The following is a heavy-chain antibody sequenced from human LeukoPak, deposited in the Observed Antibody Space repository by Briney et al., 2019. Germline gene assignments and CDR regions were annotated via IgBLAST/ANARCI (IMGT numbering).Heavy chain of an antibody. CDR3: ARSRGMYGGSLAAFDI. D-gene: IGHD1-26*01. V-gene: IGHV1-2*02. CDR2: INPNSGGT. Sequence: ASVKVSCKASGYTFTGYYMHWVRQAPGQGLEWMGWINPNSGGTNYAQKFQGRVTMTRDTSISTAYMELSRLRSDDTAVYYCARSRGMYGGSLAAFDIWGQGTMVTVSS. J-gene: IGHJ3*02. CDR1: GYTFTGYY.